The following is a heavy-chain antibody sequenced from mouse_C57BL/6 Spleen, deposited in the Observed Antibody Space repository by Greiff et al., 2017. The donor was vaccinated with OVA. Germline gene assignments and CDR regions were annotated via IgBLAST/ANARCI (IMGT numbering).Heavy chain of an antibody. CDR1: GYAFSSYW. Sequence: VQLQESGAELVKPGASVKISCKASGYAFSSYWMNWVKQRPGKGLEWIGQIYPGDGDTNYNGKFKGKATLTADKSSSTAYMQLSSLTSEDSAVYFCARSGFITTVVGYFDVWAQGPRSPSPQ. D-gene: IGHD1-1*01. J-gene: IGHJ1*03. CDR3: ARSGFITTVVGYFDV. V-gene: IGHV1-80*01. CDR2: IYPGDGDT.